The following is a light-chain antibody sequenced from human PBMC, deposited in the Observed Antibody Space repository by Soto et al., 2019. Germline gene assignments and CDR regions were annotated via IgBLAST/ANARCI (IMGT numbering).Light chain of an antibody. CDR1: NCDVGGYKY. V-gene: IGLV2-14*03. CDR2: GVS. J-gene: IGLJ3*02. Sequence: QSSLTQPASVSGSPGQTIAISCTGTNCDVGGYKYVSWYQQHPGKAPKLLIFGVSNRPSGVSNRFSGSKSGNTASLTISGLQAEDEADYYCSSYKGSSTVFGGGTKLTVL. CDR3: SSYKGSSTV.